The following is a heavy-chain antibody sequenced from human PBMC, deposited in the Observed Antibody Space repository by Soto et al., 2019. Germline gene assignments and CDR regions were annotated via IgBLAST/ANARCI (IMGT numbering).Heavy chain of an antibody. Sequence: SETLSLTCTVSGGSISSYYWSWIRQPAGKGLEWIGRIYTSGSTNYNPSLKSRVTMSVDTSKNQFSLKLSSVTAADTAVYYCARGRTIFGVVSHFDYWGQGTLVTVS. CDR1: GGSISSYY. CDR2: IYTSGST. D-gene: IGHD3-3*01. J-gene: IGHJ4*02. CDR3: ARGRTIFGVVSHFDY. V-gene: IGHV4-4*07.